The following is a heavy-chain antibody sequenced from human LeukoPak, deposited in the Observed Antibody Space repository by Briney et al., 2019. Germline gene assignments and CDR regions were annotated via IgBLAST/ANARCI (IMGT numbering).Heavy chain of an antibody. CDR2: IYYSGST. V-gene: IGHV4-59*08. CDR1: GASISTHY. CDR3: ARRTMVRGPSYFDI. J-gene: IGHJ3*02. Sequence: SETLSLTCTVSGASISTHYWSWMRQPPGKGLEWIGYIYYSGSTNYNPSLKNRVTISVDTSKNQFSLNLSSVTAADTAVYYCARRTMVRGPSYFDIWGQGTVVSVSS. D-gene: IGHD3-10*01.